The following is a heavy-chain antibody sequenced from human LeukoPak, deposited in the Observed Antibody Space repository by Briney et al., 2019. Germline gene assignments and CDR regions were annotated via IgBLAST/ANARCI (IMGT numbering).Heavy chain of an antibody. CDR2: IDTKGTRT. CDR1: GFIFSSSA. CDR3: VKEVVATIPPL. Sequence: GGSLRLSCAASGFIFSSSAMTWVRQAPGKGLQWVSGIDTKGTRTYYADSVKGRFSISRDNSKNTLFLQMNSLRVEDTAVYYCVKEVVATIPPLWGQGILVTVSS. D-gene: IGHD5-12*01. J-gene: IGHJ4*02. V-gene: IGHV3-23*01.